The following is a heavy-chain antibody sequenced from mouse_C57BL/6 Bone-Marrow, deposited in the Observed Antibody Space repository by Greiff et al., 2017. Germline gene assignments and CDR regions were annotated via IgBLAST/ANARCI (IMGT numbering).Heavy chain of an antibody. CDR3: AREGTGTFFDY. CDR2: IYPGGGYT. CDR1: GYTFTNYW. Sequence: VNVVESGAELVRPGTSVKMSCKASGYTFTNYWIGWAKQRPGHGLEWIGDIYPGGGYTNYNEKFKGKATLTADKSSSTAYMQFSSLTSEDSAIYYCAREGTGTFFDYWGQGTTLTVSS. D-gene: IGHD4-1*01. J-gene: IGHJ2*01. V-gene: IGHV1-63*01.